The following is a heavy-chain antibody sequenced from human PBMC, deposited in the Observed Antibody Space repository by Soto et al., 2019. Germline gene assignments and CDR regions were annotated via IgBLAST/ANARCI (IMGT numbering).Heavy chain of an antibody. Sequence: GASLKVACKASGYTFTGYAMHWVRQAPGQRLEWMGWINAGNGNTKYSQRFQGRVTITRDTSASTAYMALSSLRSEDTAVYYCARAVAVPADFDYWGQGTLVTVSS. CDR3: ARAVAVPADFDY. CDR2: INAGNGNT. V-gene: IGHV1-3*01. J-gene: IGHJ4*02. CDR1: GYTFTGYA. D-gene: IGHD6-19*01.